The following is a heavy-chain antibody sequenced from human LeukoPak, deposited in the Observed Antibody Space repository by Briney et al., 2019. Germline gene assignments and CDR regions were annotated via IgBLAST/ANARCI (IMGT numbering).Heavy chain of an antibody. D-gene: IGHD2-2*01. J-gene: IGHJ6*03. V-gene: IGHV4-34*01. CDR2: INHSGST. CDR1: GGSFSGYY. Sequence: SETLSLTCAVYGGSFSGYYWNWIRQPPGKGLEWIGEINHSGSTNYNPSLKSRVTISVDTSKNQFSLKLSSVTAADTAVYYCARAPSAAASRNYYYYYMDVWGKGTTVTISS. CDR3: ARAPSAAASRNYYYYYMDV.